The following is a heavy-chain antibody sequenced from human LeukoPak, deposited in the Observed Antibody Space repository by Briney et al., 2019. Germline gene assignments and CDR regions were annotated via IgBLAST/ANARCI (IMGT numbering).Heavy chain of an antibody. D-gene: IGHD3-9*01. CDR3: ARGAYYDILTGYYNFDY. Sequence: ASVKVSCKASGYTFTGYYMHWVRQAPGQGLEWMGWINPNSGGRNYAQKFQGRVTMTRDTSISTAYMELSRLRSDDTAVYYCARGAYYDILTGYYNFDYWGQGTLVTVSS. J-gene: IGHJ4*02. CDR1: GYTFTGYY. V-gene: IGHV1-2*02. CDR2: INPNSGGR.